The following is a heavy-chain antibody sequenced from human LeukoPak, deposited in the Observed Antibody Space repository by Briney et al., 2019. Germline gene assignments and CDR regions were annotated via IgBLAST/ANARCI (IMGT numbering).Heavy chain of an antibody. CDR1: GGSISSYY. V-gene: IGHV4-59*12. CDR2: IYYSGST. D-gene: IGHD5-24*01. Sequence: PSETLSLTCTVSGGSISSYYWSWIRQPPGKGLEWVGYIYYSGSTNYNPSLKSRVTISVDTSKNQFSLKLSSVTAADTAVYYCARDGYNSGSYYFDYWGQGTLVTVSS. CDR3: ARDGYNSGSYYFDY. J-gene: IGHJ4*02.